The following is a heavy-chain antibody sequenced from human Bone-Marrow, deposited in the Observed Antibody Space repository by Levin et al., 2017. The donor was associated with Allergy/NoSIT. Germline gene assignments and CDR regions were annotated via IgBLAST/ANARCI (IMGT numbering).Heavy chain of an antibody. CDR1: GGSVDSFF. V-gene: IGHV4-59*02. J-gene: IGHJ3*02. CDR2: IYYNTNT. D-gene: IGHD3-16*01. CDR3: ARAQGGDDAFDI. Sequence: SQTLSLTCTVSGGSVDSFFWTWVRQPPGKGLEWIGYIYYNTNTNYNPSLKSRVTISGDTSKNQFSLKLTSVTAADTAVYYCARAQGGDDAFDIWGRGTLVTVSS.